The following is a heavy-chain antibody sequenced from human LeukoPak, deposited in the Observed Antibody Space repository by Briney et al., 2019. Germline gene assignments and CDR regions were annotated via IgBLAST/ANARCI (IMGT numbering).Heavy chain of an antibody. D-gene: IGHD6-19*01. CDR1: GFTFSSYG. CDR2: ISFDGSNK. V-gene: IGHV3-30*18. J-gene: IGHJ4*02. Sequence: GRSLRLSCAASGFTFSSYGMHWVRQAPGKGLEWVAVISFDGSNKYYADSVKGRFTISRDNPKNTLYLQMNSLRAEDTAVYYCAKDDRVVAGNSFDNWGQGTLVTVSS. CDR3: AKDDRVVAGNSFDN.